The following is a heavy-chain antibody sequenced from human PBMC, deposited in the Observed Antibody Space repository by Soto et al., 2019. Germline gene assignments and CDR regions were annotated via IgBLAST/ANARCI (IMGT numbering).Heavy chain of an antibody. D-gene: IGHD3-10*01. CDR3: ARGHPPGGDYFSYGMDV. V-gene: IGHV1-2*02. J-gene: IGHJ6*02. CDR2: INPNSGGT. Sequence: GASVKVSCKASGYTFTDYYIHWVRQAPGPGLEWMGWINPNSGGTNYAKKFQGRVTMTRDTSVSSVYMELSRLRSDDTAVYYCARGHPPGGDYFSYGMDVWGQGTTVTVS. CDR1: GYTFTDYY.